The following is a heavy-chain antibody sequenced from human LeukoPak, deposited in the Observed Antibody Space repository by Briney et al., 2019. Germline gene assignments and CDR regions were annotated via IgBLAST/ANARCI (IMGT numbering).Heavy chain of an antibody. D-gene: IGHD7-27*01. CDR2: ISGSGGST. V-gene: IGHV3-23*01. CDR1: GFTFSSYA. Sequence: GGSLRLSCAASGFTFSSYAMNWVRQAPGRGLEWVSSISGSGGSTYYADSVMGRFTISRDNSQNTLYLQMNSLRAEDTAVYYCARGPLTGDCYFDYWGQGTLVTVSS. CDR3: ARGPLTGDCYFDY. J-gene: IGHJ4*02.